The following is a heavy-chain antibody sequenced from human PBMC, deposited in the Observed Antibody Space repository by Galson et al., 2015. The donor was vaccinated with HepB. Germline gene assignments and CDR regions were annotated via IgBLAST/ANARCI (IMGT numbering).Heavy chain of an antibody. CDR1: GYTFSSYD. D-gene: IGHD6-19*01. CDR3: ARGRRDTAVASPAAVLLDY. V-gene: IGHV1-8*01. J-gene: IGHJ4*02. CDR2: MNPNSGNA. Sequence: SVKVSCKASGYTFSSYDINWVRQAPGQRLEWMGWMNPNSGNAGYAQTFQGRVTMTRNASISTAYMELSSLTSEDTAVYYCARGRRDTAVASPAAVLLDYWGQGILVTVSS.